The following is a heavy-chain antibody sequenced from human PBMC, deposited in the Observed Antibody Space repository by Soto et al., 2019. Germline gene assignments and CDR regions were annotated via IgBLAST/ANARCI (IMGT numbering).Heavy chain of an antibody. J-gene: IGHJ5*02. CDR1: GFSFSGYW. CDR3: ARTRYYDFWSDLNWFDP. D-gene: IGHD3-3*01. CDR2: IYYSGST. Sequence: GSLRLSCAASGFSFSGYWMHWVRQAPGKGLGWIGSIYYSGSTYYNPSLKSRVTISVDTSKNQFSLKLSSVTAADTAAYYCARTRYYDFWSDLNWFDPWGQGTLVTVSS. V-gene: IGHV4-39*01.